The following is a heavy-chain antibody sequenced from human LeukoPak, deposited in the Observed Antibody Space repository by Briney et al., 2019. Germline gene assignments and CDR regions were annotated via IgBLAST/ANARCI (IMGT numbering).Heavy chain of an antibody. CDR1: GGSISSSNW. Sequence: SETLSLTCAVSGGSISSSNWWSWVRQPPGKGLEWIGEIYHSGSTNYNPSLKSRVTISVDKSKNQFSLKLSSVTAADTAVYYCARKDYYDPYHFDYWGQGTLVTVSS. CDR2: IYHSGST. J-gene: IGHJ4*02. D-gene: IGHD3-22*01. V-gene: IGHV4-4*02. CDR3: ARKDYYDPYHFDY.